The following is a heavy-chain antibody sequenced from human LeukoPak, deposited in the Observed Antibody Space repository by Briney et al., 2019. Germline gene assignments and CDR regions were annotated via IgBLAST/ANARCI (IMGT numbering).Heavy chain of an antibody. CDR2: INAGNGDT. D-gene: IGHD6-19*01. V-gene: IGHV1-3*01. Sequence: ASVKVSCKASGYTFTRYAMHWVRQAPGQRLEWMGWINAGNGDTKYSQNFQGRVTITRDTSASTAYMELSSLTSEDTTVYYCARVGHSRGWPREGIDYWGQGTLVTVSS. J-gene: IGHJ4*02. CDR1: GYTFTRYA. CDR3: ARVGHSRGWPREGIDY.